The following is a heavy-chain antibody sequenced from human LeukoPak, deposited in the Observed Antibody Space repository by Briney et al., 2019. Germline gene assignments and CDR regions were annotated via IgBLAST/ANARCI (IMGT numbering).Heavy chain of an antibody. CDR2: IYSDNT. CDR3: ARSPPRYDTRFFDY. D-gene: IGHD3-22*01. V-gene: IGHV3-53*01. Sequence: PGGSLRLSCTVSGFTVSSNSMSWVRQAPGKGLEWVSFIYSDNTHYSDSVKGRFTISRDNSKNTLYLQMNSLRAEDTAVYYCARSPPRYDTRFFDYWGQGILVAVSS. J-gene: IGHJ4*02. CDR1: GFTVSSNS.